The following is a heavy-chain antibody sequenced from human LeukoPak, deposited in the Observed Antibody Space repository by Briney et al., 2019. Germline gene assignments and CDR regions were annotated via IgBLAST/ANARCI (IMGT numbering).Heavy chain of an antibody. J-gene: IGHJ3*02. D-gene: IGHD3-10*01. CDR1: GFTFGSYA. CDR2: ISGSGENT. Sequence: GGSLRLSCVASGFTFGSYAMNWVRQAPGKGLEWVSAISGSGENTYYADSVKGRLTLSRDNSKKTVYLQMNNLRADDTAVYYCAKYGLGTSGAFENWGQGTMVTVSS. V-gene: IGHV3-23*01. CDR3: AKYGLGTSGAFEN.